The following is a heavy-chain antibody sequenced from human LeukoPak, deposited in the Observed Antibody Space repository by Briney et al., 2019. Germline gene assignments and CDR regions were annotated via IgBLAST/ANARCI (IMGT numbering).Heavy chain of an antibody. CDR2: IYYSGST. D-gene: IGHD5-18*01. J-gene: IGHJ6*03. CDR3: ARTAGYSYGYYYYYYYMDV. Sequence: SETLSLXCTVSGGSISSSSYYWGWIRQPPEKGLEWIGSIYYSGSTYYNPSLKSRVTISVDTSKNQFSLKLSSVTAADTAVYYCARTAGYSYGYYYYYYYMDVWGKGTTVTVSS. CDR1: GGSISSSSYY. V-gene: IGHV4-39*01.